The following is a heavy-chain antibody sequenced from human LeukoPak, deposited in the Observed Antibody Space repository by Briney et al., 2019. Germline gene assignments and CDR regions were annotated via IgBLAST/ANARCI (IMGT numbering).Heavy chain of an antibody. CDR2: THPSGNT. Sequence: KPSETLSLTCTVSGGSNNSYCWSWIRQPPGKGLEWIGYTHPSGNTNYSPSLKSRVTISIDTSRNQFSLNLSSVTAADTAVYYCARKAPKKGWFDPWGQGTLVTVSS. V-gene: IGHV4-4*09. J-gene: IGHJ5*02. CDR3: ARKAPKKGWFDP. CDR1: GGSNNSYC.